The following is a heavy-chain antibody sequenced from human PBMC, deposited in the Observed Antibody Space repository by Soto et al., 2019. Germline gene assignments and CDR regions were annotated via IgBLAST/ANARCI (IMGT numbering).Heavy chain of an antibody. CDR2: INPNSGGT. Sequence: ASVKVSCKDSGYTFTGYYMHWVRQAPGQGLEWMGWINPNSGGTNYAQKFQGWVTMTRDTSISTAYMELSRLRSDDTAVYFCEGGSNLRFLEWLLPPFYFYGMDVWGEGTTVTVSS. J-gene: IGHJ6*01. D-gene: IGHD3-3*01. V-gene: IGHV1-2*04. CDR1: GYTFTGYY. CDR3: EGGSNLRFLEWLLPPFYFYGMDV.